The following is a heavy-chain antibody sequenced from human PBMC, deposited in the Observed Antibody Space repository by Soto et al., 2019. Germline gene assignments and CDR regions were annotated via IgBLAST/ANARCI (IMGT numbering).Heavy chain of an antibody. D-gene: IGHD2-2*01. CDR3: ARRTSHSNKFDY. Sequence: QVQLQQWGAGLLKPSETLSLTCAVYGGSFSGYYWSWIRQPPGKGLEWIGEINHSGSTNYNPSLKSRDTISVDTSKNQFSLKLSSVTAADTAVYYCARRTSHSNKFDYWGQGTLVTVSS. V-gene: IGHV4-34*01. CDR1: GGSFSGYY. J-gene: IGHJ4*02. CDR2: INHSGST.